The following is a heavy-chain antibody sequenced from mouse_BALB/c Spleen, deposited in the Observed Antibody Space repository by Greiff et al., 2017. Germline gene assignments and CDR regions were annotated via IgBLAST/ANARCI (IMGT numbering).Heavy chain of an antibody. V-gene: IGHV5-17*02. CDR1: GFTFSSFG. CDR2: ISSGSSTI. CDR3: TRGGFYAMDY. J-gene: IGHJ4*01. Sequence: EVMLVESGGGLVQPGGSRKLSCAASGFTFSSFGMHWVRQAPEKGLEWVAYISSGSSTIYYADTVKGRFTISRDNAKNTLFLQMTSLRSEDTAMYYCTRGGFYAMDYWGQGTSVTVSS.